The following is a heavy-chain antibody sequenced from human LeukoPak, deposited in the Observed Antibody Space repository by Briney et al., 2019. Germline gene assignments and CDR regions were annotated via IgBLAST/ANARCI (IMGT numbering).Heavy chain of an antibody. J-gene: IGHJ4*02. D-gene: IGHD3-16*01. CDR2: IYPGDSDT. Sequence: GESLKISCKGSGYSFPSHWIGWVRQMPGKGLEWMWIIYPGDSDTRYSPSFQGQVTISADKSISTAYLQWSSLKASDTAMYFCARHAGSNTYSHFDYWGQGTLVTVSS. V-gene: IGHV5-51*01. CDR1: GYSFPSHW. CDR3: ARHAGSNTYSHFDY.